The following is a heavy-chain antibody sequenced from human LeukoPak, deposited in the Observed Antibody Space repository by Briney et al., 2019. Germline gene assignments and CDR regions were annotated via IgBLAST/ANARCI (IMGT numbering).Heavy chain of an antibody. CDR3: AKVFFQDGYNYPFDY. V-gene: IGHV3-23*01. CDR2: ISGSGGST. D-gene: IGHD5-12*01. CDR1: GFTFSSYA. Sequence: PGGSLRLSCAASGFTFSSYAMSWVRQAPGKGLEWVSAISGSGGSTYYADSVKGRFTISRDNSKNTLYLQMNSLRAEDTAVYYCAKVFFQDGYNYPFDYWGQGTLVTVSS. J-gene: IGHJ4*02.